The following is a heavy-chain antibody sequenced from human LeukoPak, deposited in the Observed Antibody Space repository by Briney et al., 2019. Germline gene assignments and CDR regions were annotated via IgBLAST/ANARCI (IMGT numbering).Heavy chain of an antibody. Sequence: ETLRLSCAASGFTFSSHGMNWVRQPPGKGLEWIGSIYHSGSTYYNPSLKSRVTISVDTSKNQFSLKLSSVTAADTAVYYCARDWGTTSPLEDYWGQGTLVTVSS. V-gene: IGHV4-38-2*01. J-gene: IGHJ4*02. CDR3: ARDWGTTSPLEDY. CDR2: IYHSGST. D-gene: IGHD3-16*01. CDR1: GFTFSSHGM.